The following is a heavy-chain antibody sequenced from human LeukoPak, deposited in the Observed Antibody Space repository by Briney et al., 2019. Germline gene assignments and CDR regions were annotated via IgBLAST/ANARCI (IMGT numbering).Heavy chain of an antibody. CDR1: GGTFSSYA. D-gene: IGHD3-22*01. CDR3: ASPQAYYYDSSGPPSPYYYMDV. J-gene: IGHJ6*03. Sequence: SVKVSFKASGGTFSSYAISWVRQAPGQGLEWMGGIIPIFGTANYAQKFQGRVTITTDESTSTAYMELSSLRSEDTAVYYCASPQAYYYDSSGPPSPYYYMDVWGKGTTVTVSS. CDR2: IIPIFGTA. V-gene: IGHV1-69*05.